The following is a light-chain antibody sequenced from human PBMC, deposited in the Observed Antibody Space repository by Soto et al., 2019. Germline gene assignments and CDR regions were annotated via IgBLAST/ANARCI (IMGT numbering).Light chain of an antibody. CDR3: GTWDSSLSAVI. J-gene: IGLJ2*01. V-gene: IGLV1-51*01. CDR2: DNN. Sequence: QSVLTPPPSVSAAPGQKVTISCSGSSSNIGKNYVSWYQQLPGTAPKLLIYDNNKRPSGIPDRFSGSKSGTSATLGITGLQTGDEADYYCGTWDSSLSAVIIGGGTKVTVL. CDR1: SSNIGKNY.